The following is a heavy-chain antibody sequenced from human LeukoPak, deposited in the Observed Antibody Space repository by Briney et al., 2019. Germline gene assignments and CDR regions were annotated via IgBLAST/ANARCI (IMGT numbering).Heavy chain of an antibody. CDR2: ISYDGSNK. CDR3: AKGDYGDPRDYYYYGMDV. J-gene: IGHJ6*04. V-gene: IGHV3-30*18. Sequence: PGRSLRLSCAASAFTFSSYGMHWVRQAPGKGLEWVAVISYDGSNKNYADSVKGRFTISRDNSKNTLYLQMNSLRAEGTAVYYCAKGDYGDPRDYYYYGMDVWGKGTTVTVSS. D-gene: IGHD4-17*01. CDR1: AFTFSSYG.